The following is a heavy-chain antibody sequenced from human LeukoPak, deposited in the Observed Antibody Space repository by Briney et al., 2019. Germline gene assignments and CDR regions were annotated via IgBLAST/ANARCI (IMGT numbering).Heavy chain of an antibody. CDR1: GFTFSSYG. J-gene: IGHJ4*02. CDR2: IRYDGSNK. V-gene: IGHV3-30*02. Sequence: GGSLRLSCAASGFTFSSYGMHWVRQAPGKGLEWVAFIRYDGSNKYYADSVKVRFTISRDNSKNTLYLQMNSMRAEDTAVYYCAKDRVSYYGSGSPFDYWGQGTLVTVSS. CDR3: AKDRVSYYGSGSPFDY. D-gene: IGHD3-10*01.